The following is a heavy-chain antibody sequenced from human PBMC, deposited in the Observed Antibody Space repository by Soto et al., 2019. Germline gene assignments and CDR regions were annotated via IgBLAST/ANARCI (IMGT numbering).Heavy chain of an antibody. V-gene: IGHV4-31*03. Sequence: PSETLSLTCTVSGDSISRLGYYWSWIRHHPGKGLEWIGFIYYSGGASYNPPLKSRVNISLDTSKSQFSLRLNSVTAADTAVYYCARYHWYFHFFDYWAQGTLVTVSS. J-gene: IGHJ4*02. CDR2: IYYSGGA. CDR1: GDSISRLGYY. D-gene: IGHD6-13*01. CDR3: ARYHWYFHFFDY.